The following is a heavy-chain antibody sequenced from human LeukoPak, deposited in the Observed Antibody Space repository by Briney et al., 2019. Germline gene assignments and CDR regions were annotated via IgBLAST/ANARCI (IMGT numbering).Heavy chain of an antibody. Sequence: GESLKISCKGSGYSFTSYWIGWVRQMPGKGLEWMGIIYPGDSDTRYSPSFQGQVTISADKSISTAYLQWSSLKASDTAMYYCARRIVDTAMGVGYYFDYWGQGTLVTVSS. CDR1: GYSFTSYW. J-gene: IGHJ4*02. CDR3: ARRIVDTAMGVGYYFDY. CDR2: IYPGDSDT. V-gene: IGHV5-51*01. D-gene: IGHD5-18*01.